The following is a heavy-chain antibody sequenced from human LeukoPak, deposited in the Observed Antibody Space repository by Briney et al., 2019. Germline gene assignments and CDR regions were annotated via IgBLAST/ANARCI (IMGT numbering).Heavy chain of an antibody. CDR2: IKQDGSEK. Sequence: PGGSVRLSCAASGFTFSSYWMSWVRQAPGKGLEWVANIKQDGSEKYYVDSVKGRFTISRDNAKNSLYLQMNSLRAEDTAVYYCARRIRDTAMVNWFDPWGQGTLVTVSS. J-gene: IGHJ5*02. CDR1: GFTFSSYW. CDR3: ARRIRDTAMVNWFDP. D-gene: IGHD5-18*01. V-gene: IGHV3-7*01.